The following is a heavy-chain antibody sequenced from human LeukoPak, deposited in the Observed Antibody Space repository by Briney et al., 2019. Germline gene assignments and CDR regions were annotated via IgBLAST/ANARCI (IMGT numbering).Heavy chain of an antibody. CDR3: AKRVGGVNNFDY. CDR2: ISVSGGLT. Sequence: VGSLRLSCADSGFCFSRYAMCWVCQAPGKGVEWVSSISVSGGLTYYADSLEGRFTISRDNSNNTLYLQMNSLRAEDTAVYYCAKRVGGVNNFDYWGQGTLVTVSS. J-gene: IGHJ4*02. CDR1: GFCFSRYA. D-gene: IGHD3-16*01. V-gene: IGHV3-23*01.